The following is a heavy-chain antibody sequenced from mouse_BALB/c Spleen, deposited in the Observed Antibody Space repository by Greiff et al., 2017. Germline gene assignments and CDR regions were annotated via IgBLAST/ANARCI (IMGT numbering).Heavy chain of an antibody. V-gene: IGHV5-15*02. CDR1: GFTFSDYG. D-gene: IGHD2-1*01. CDR3: ARGGNYKSHYYAMDY. Sequence: EVKLMESGGGLVQPGGSRKLSCAASGFTFSDYGMAWVRQAPGKGPEWVAFISNLAYSIYYADTVTGRFTISRENAKNTLYLEMSSLRSEDTAMYYCARGGNYKSHYYAMDYWGQGTSVTVSS. J-gene: IGHJ4*01. CDR2: ISNLAYSI.